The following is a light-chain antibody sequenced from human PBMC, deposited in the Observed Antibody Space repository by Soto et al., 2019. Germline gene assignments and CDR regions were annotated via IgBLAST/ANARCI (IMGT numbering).Light chain of an antibody. CDR1: SSDVGGSDY. CDR3: SSYTSSAPGVL. Sequence: QSALTQPASVSGSPGQSITISCSGTSSDVGGSDYVSWYQQHPGEAPKLMIYDVSYRPSGISNRFSGSKSGNTASLTISGLQDEDEADEFCSSYTSSAPGVLFGGGTKLTVL. CDR2: DVS. V-gene: IGLV2-14*03. J-gene: IGLJ2*01.